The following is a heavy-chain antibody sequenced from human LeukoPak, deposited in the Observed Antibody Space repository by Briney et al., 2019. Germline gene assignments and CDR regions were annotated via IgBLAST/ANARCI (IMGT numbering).Heavy chain of an antibody. D-gene: IGHD6-19*01. V-gene: IGHV3-33*01. CDR1: GFTFSSYG. CDR3: ARVHHLSSGWYYLDY. Sequence: GGSLRLSCAAFGFTFSSYGMHWVRQAPGKGLEWVAVIWHDGSNKYYADSVKGRFNISRDNSKNTLYLQMDSLRAEDTAVYYCARVHHLSSGWYYLDYWGQGTLVTVSS. J-gene: IGHJ4*02. CDR2: IWHDGSNK.